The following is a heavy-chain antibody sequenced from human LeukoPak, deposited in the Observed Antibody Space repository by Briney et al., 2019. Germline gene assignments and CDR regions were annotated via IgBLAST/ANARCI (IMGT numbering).Heavy chain of an antibody. CDR3: ARDFWQQGDDSGG. V-gene: IGHV3-11*01. J-gene: IGHJ6*03. CDR1: GFIFSVFF. Sequence: TGGSLRVSCADSGFIFSVFFITGMRQAPGEGVGWVSYISGSGSSIYYADSVKCRITISRDNAKNSLYLTANSLRAEDTAVYDCARDFWQQGDDSGGWGNGATVTV. D-gene: IGHD3-3*01. CDR2: ISGSGSSI.